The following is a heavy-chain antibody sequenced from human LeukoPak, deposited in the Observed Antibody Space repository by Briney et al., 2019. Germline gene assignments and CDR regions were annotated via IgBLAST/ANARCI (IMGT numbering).Heavy chain of an antibody. CDR2: IRGDGSSP. V-gene: IGHV3-74*01. D-gene: IGHD4-23*01. CDR1: GFTFSSYW. Sequence: GGSLRLSCAASGFTFSSYWMHWVRQAPGKGLVWVSRIRGDGSSPSYAHSVKGRFTIHRDDAKDPLYLRGNGRRVEDAAAYYCAGSTAVDNWFDPWGEGTLVTVSS. J-gene: IGHJ5*02. CDR3: AGSTAVDNWFDP.